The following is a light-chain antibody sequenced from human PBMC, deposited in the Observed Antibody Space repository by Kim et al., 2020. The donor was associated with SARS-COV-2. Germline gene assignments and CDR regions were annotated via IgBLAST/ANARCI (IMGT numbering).Light chain of an antibody. J-gene: IGLJ1*01. Sequence: QSVVTQPASASGSPGQSITISCTGTSSDVRTYDLVPWYQQHPGKAPKLLIYEVRKRRSGVSNRFSGSKSGTAASRAISGPRAEDEAEYYCCSYAGSRNVFGGGTKVTVL. CDR1: SSDVRTYDL. CDR2: EVR. V-gene: IGLV2-23*02. CDR3: CSYAGSRNV.